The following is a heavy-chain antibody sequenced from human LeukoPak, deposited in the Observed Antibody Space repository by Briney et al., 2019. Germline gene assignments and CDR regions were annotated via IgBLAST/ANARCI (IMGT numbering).Heavy chain of an antibody. D-gene: IGHD6-19*01. Sequence: SETLSLTCTVSGGSISSSSYYWGWIRRPPGKGLEWIGSIYYSGSTYYNPSLKSRVTISVDTSKNQFSLKLSSVTAADTAVYYCARHYEGIAVAGSDWGQGTLVTVSS. CDR2: IYYSGST. CDR1: GGSISSSSYY. V-gene: IGHV4-39*01. J-gene: IGHJ4*02. CDR3: ARHYEGIAVAGSD.